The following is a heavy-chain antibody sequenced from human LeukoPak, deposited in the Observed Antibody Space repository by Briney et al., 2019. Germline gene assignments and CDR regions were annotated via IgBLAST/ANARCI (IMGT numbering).Heavy chain of an antibody. J-gene: IGHJ6*03. CDR3: ARESPSYNSPQGCMDV. CDR1: GGSISRYY. Sequence: PSETLSLTCTVSGGSISRYYWSWIRQPPGKGLEWIGNIYYSGSTNYNTSLKSRLTISVDTSKNQFSLKLSSVTAADTAVYYCARESPSYNSPQGCMDVWGKGTTVTVSS. CDR2: IYYSGST. V-gene: IGHV4-59*01. D-gene: IGHD6-13*01.